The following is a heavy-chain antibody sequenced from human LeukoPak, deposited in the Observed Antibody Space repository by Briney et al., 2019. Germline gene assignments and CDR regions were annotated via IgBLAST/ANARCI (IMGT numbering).Heavy chain of an antibody. CDR1: GGPISSSSYY. J-gene: IGHJ6*03. D-gene: IGHD6-19*01. CDR3: ARDHPRVPVAGIRGYYYYYMDV. Sequence: SETPSLTGTVSGGPISSSSYYWGWIPQPPGKGLEWIGSIYYSGRTYYNPSLKSRVTISVDTSKNQFSLKLSSVCAADTAVYYCARDHPRVPVAGIRGYYYYYMDVWGKGTTVTISS. CDR2: IYYSGRT. V-gene: IGHV4-39*02.